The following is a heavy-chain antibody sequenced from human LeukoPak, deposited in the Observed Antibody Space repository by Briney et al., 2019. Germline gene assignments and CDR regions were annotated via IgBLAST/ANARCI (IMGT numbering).Heavy chain of an antibody. CDR2: ITSSDSTT. CDR3: ARRAGAYSHPYDY. V-gene: IGHV3-48*01. Sequence: PGGSLRLSCAVSGFTFSSAWMTWVRQAPGKGLEWLSYITSSDSTTHYADSVKGRFTISRDNSKNTLYLQMNSLRAEDTAVYYCARRAGAYSHPYDYWGQGTLVTVSS. D-gene: IGHD4/OR15-4a*01. CDR1: GFTFSSAW. J-gene: IGHJ4*02.